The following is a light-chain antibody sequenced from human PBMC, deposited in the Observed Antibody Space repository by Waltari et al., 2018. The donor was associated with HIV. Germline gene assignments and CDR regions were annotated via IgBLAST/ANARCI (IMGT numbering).Light chain of an antibody. J-gene: IGLJ2*01. CDR1: SSDVGGYNY. V-gene: IGLV2-14*01. CDR2: EVS. CDR3: SSYTSSSLVV. Sequence: QSALTQPRSVSGSPGQSVTISCTGTSSDVGGYNYVSWYQQNPGKAPKLMIYEVSNRPSGVSNRFSGSKSGNTASLTISGLQAEDEADYYCSSYTSSSLVVFGGGTKLTVL.